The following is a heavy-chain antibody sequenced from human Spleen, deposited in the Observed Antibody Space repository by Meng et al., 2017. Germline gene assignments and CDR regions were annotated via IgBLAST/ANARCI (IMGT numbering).Heavy chain of an antibody. J-gene: IGHJ3*02. V-gene: IGHV3-53*04. D-gene: IGHD1-26*01. Sequence: GGSLRLSCAASGFTFRTYDMNWVRQAPGKGLEWVSLISSSGSTYYADSVKGRFTISRHNSKNTLYLQMNSLRPEDTAMYYCARDGGSYQDSFDIWGQGTMVTVSS. CDR1: GFTFRTYD. CDR2: ISSSGST. CDR3: ARDGGSYQDSFDI.